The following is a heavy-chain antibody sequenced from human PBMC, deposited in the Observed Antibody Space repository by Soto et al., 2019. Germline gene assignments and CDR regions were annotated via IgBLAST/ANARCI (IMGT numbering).Heavy chain of an antibody. V-gene: IGHV1-18*01. J-gene: IGHJ6*03. CDR1: GYTFTSYG. CDR3: ARDLEDYDSLAGYYMPHYMDV. D-gene: IGHD3-9*01. Sequence: GASVKVSCKASGYTFTSYGISWVRQAPGQGLEWMGWISAYNGNTNYAQKLQGRVTMTTDTSTSTAYMELRSLRSDDTAVYYCARDLEDYDSLAGYYMPHYMDVWGKGTTVTVSS. CDR2: ISAYNGNT.